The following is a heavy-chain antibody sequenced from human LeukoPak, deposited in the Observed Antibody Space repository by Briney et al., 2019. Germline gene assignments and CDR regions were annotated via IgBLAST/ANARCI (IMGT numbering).Heavy chain of an antibody. J-gene: IGHJ4*02. D-gene: IGHD3-16*01. V-gene: IGHV3-30*18. CDR2: ISYDGSDK. CDR1: AFTFSSYG. CDR3: AKDRCARGGESNYFDY. Sequence: GGSLRLSCVGSAFTFSSYGMHWVRQAPGKGLEWVAVISYDGSDKYYADSVKGRFSIARDNSKNTLYLQMNSLRVEDTAVYYCAKDRCARGGESNYFDYWGQGTLVTVSS.